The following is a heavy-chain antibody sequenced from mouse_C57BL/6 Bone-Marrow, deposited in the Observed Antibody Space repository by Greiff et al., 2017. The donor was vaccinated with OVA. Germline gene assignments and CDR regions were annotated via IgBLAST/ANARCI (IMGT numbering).Heavy chain of an antibody. CDR3: ARSAPEFAY. Sequence: VQLVESGAELARPGASVKLSCKASGYTFTSYGISWVKQRTGQGLEWIGEIYPRSGNTYYNEKFKGKATLTADKSSSTAYMELRSLTSEDSAVYFCARSAPEFAYWGQGTLVTVSA. CDR2: IYPRSGNT. J-gene: IGHJ3*01. CDR1: GYTFTSYG. V-gene: IGHV1-81*01.